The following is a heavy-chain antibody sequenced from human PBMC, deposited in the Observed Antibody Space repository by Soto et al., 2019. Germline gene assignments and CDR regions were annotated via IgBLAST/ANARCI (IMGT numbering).Heavy chain of an antibody. Sequence: GGSLRVSCAASGFTFSSYGMHWVRQAPGKGLEWVAVIWYDGSNKYYADSVKGRFTISRDNSKNTLYLQMNSLRAEDTAVYYCARVVPAALGSYYYYYGMDVCGQGTTVTVSS. CDR1: GFTFSSYG. CDR3: ARVVPAALGSYYYYYGMDV. CDR2: IWYDGSNK. J-gene: IGHJ6*02. D-gene: IGHD2-2*01. V-gene: IGHV3-33*01.